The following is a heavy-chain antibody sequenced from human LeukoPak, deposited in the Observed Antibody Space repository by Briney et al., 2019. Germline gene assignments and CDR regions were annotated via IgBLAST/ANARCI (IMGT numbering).Heavy chain of an antibody. D-gene: IGHD2-2*01. CDR2: IYYSGST. J-gene: IGHJ4*02. CDR1: GGSISSGDYY. V-gene: IGHV4-30-4*08. CDR3: ARCDGGSTSCYPFDY. Sequence: TSETLSLTCTVSGGSISSGDYYWSWIRQPPGKGLEWIGYIYYSGSTYYNPSLKSRVTISVDTSKNQFSLKLSSVTAADTAVYYCARCDGGSTSCYPFDYWGQGTLVTVSS.